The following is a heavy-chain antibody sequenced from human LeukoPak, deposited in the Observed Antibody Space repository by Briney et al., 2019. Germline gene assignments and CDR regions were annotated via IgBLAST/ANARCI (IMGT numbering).Heavy chain of an antibody. Sequence: VQPGGSLRLSCAASGFTFSSYGMHWVRQAPGKGLEWVAVIWYDGSNKYYADSVKGRFTISRDNSKNTLYLQMNSLRAEDTAVYYCAKDSDYGGNWNYFDYWGQGTLVTVSS. CDR1: GFTFSSYG. CDR2: IWYDGSNK. D-gene: IGHD4-23*01. V-gene: IGHV3-33*06. CDR3: AKDSDYGGNWNYFDY. J-gene: IGHJ4*02.